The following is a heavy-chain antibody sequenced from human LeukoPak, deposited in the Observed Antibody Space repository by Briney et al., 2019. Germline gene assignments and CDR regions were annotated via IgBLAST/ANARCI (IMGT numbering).Heavy chain of an antibody. V-gene: IGHV3-64D*09. CDR3: VKALGQWMVYYFDY. J-gene: IGHJ4*02. D-gene: IGHD6-19*01. Sequence: AGGALRLSCSASGVTSTMYAMYWGRQAPGEKREYVSAISNIESGKYYADSGKGRLTISRGNSKNTLYLQMSSLTTEATAVYHCVKALGQWMVYYFDYWGQGPLVTVYS. CDR2: ISNIESGK. CDR1: GVTSTMYA.